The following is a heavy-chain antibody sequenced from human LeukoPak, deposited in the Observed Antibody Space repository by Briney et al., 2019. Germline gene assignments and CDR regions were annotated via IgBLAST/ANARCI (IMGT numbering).Heavy chain of an antibody. CDR3: AKGPRILGAFDI. J-gene: IGHJ3*02. Sequence: GGSLRLSCAASGFTFSRHSMNWVRQAPGKGLEWVSAISGSGGSTYYADSVKGRFTISRDNSKNTLYLQMNSLRAEDTAAYYCAKGPRILGAFDIWGQGTMVTVSS. V-gene: IGHV3-23*01. CDR1: GFTFSRHS. CDR2: ISGSGGST. D-gene: IGHD3-16*01.